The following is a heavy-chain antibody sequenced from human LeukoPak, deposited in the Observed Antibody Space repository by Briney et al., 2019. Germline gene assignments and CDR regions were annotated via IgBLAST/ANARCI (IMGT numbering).Heavy chain of an antibody. CDR3: AKLYGKVVTATSSRYFDL. D-gene: IGHD2-21*02. CDR2: LSDSGTTT. V-gene: IGHV3-23*01. J-gene: IGHJ2*01. CDR1: GFTFRNYG. Sequence: PGGSLRLSCAASGFTFRNYGMSWVRQAPGKGLEWVSALSDSGTTTYYADSVKGRFTISRDISKNTLYLQMNSLRAEDTAVYYCAKLYGKVVTATSSRYFDLWGRGTLVTVSS.